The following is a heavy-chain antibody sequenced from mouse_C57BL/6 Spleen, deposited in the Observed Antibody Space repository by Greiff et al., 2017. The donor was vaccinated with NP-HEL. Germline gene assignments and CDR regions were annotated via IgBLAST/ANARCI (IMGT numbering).Heavy chain of an antibody. CDR3: ARQGGIHHCFDY. J-gene: IGHJ2*01. V-gene: IGHV2-6-1*01. CDR1: GFSFTSYG. CDR2: IWSDGST. Sequence: QVQLKESGPGLVAPSQCLSITCTVSGFSFTSYGVHWVRQPSGKGLEWLVVIWSDGSTTYNSALKYRLSISKDNSKSQVFLKMNSLQTDDTAMYYCARQGGIHHCFDYWGQGTTLTVSS.